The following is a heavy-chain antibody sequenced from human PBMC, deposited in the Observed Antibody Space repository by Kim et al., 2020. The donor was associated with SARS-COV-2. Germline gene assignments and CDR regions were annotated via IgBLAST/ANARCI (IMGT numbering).Heavy chain of an antibody. Sequence: GGSLRLSCAASGFVFSDYWMHWVRQVPGKGLAWVSRIQSDGTNPKYVDSVQGRFIISRDNAKNTLFLQMNNLRVDDGAVYYCARGAWGSRHFEYCGQGALVTVSS. CDR1: GFVFSDYW. CDR3: ARGAWGSRHFEY. D-gene: IGHD3-16*01. V-gene: IGHV3-74*03. CDR2: IQSDGTNP. J-gene: IGHJ4*02.